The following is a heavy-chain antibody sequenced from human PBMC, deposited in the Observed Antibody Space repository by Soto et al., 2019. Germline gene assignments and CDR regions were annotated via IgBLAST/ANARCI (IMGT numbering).Heavy chain of an antibody. V-gene: IGHV1-46*01. CDR2: INPRSGDT. CDR3: ARGGREVVGATPNFYGLDV. Sequence: QVQLVQSGAEVKKPGASVKLSCRPSGYPFTTYFLHWVRQAPGQGLEWMGIINPRSGDTDYTQKFQGRVNMTRDTSTATVYMDLSSLRSEDTAVYYCARGGREVVGATPNFYGLDVWGQGTTVTVPS. J-gene: IGHJ6*02. CDR1: GYPFTTYF. D-gene: IGHD2-15*01.